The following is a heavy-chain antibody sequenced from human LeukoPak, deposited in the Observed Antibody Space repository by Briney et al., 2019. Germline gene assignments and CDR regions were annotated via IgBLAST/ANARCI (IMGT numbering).Heavy chain of an antibody. J-gene: IGHJ5*01. Sequence: PGGSLRLSCAASGFTFNNYAMSWVRQAPGKGLEWVSAISASGGTTYYADSVKGRFTISRDNSENTLFLQMNSLRAEDTAVYYCAKEPREYCSSTCCPNWFDSWGQGTLVTVSS. CDR1: GFTFNNYA. V-gene: IGHV3-23*01. CDR3: AKEPREYCSSTCCPNWFDS. D-gene: IGHD2-2*01. CDR2: ISASGGTT.